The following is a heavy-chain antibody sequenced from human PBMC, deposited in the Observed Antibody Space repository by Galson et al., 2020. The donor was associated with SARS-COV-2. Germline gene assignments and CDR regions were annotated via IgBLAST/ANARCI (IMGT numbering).Heavy chain of an antibody. CDR1: GFTFSSWP. D-gene: IGHD2-2*01. Sequence: TGGSLRLSCAVSGFTFSSWPMHWVRQAPGKGLEWVAFISYDGSNTYYADSVKGRFTISRDNSESTLYLEMNSLTTEDTATYYCARGSTGGYWGQGTLVTVSS. V-gene: IGHV3-30*04. J-gene: IGHJ4*02. CDR2: ISYDGSNT. CDR3: ARGSTGGY.